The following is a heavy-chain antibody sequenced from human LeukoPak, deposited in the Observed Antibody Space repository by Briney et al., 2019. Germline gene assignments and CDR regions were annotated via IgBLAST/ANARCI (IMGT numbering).Heavy chain of an antibody. V-gene: IGHV3-30*02. CDR1: GFTFSSYG. Sequence: GGSLRLSCAASGFTFSSYGMHWVRQAPGKGLEWVAFIRYDGSNKYYAGSVKGRFTISRDNSKNTLYLQMNSLRAEDTAVYYCAKGGEAYDFWSGYYIDYWGQGTLVTVSS. D-gene: IGHD3-3*01. J-gene: IGHJ4*02. CDR3: AKGGEAYDFWSGYYIDY. CDR2: IRYDGSNK.